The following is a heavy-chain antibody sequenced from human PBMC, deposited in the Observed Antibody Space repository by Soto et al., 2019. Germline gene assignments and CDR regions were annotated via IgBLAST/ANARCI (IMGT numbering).Heavy chain of an antibody. J-gene: IGHJ6*02. CDR3: ARSITMVRGVIIWYYYGMDV. V-gene: IGHV4-61*01. Sequence: PSETLSLTCTVSGGSVSSGSYYWSWIRQPPGKGLEWIGYIYYSGSTNYNPSLKSRVTISVDTSKNQFSLKLSSVTAADTAVYYCARSITMVRGVIIWYYYGMDVWGQGTTVTVSS. D-gene: IGHD3-10*01. CDR2: IYYSGST. CDR1: GGSVSSGSYY.